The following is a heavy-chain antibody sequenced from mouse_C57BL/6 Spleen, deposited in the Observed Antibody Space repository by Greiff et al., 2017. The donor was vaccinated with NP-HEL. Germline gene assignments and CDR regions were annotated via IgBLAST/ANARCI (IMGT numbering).Heavy chain of an antibody. V-gene: IGHV5-4*01. CDR2: ISDGGSYT. CDR3: ARDPYYYGSREYFDV. CDR1: GFTFSSYA. J-gene: IGHJ1*03. Sequence: EVQGVESGGGLVKPGGSLKLSCAASGFTFSSYAMSWVRQTPEKRLEWVATISDGGSYTYYPDNVKGRFTISRDNAKNNLYLQMSHLKSEDTAMYYCARDPYYYGSREYFDVWGTGTTVTVSS. D-gene: IGHD1-1*01.